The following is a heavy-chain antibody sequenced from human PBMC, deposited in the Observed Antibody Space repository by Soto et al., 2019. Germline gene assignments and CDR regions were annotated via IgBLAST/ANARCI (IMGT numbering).Heavy chain of an antibody. D-gene: IGHD1-26*01. CDR2: IYYSGST. V-gene: IGHV4-61*01. CDR1: GGSVSSGSYY. J-gene: IGHJ3*02. Sequence: QVQLQESGPGLVKPSETLSLTCTVSGGSVSSGSYYWSWIRQPPGKGLEWIGYIYYSGSTNYNPSLKSRVTISVDTSKNQFSLKLRSVTAADTAVYYCARGRGGSYLRHAFDIWGQGTMVTVSS. CDR3: ARGRGGSYLRHAFDI.